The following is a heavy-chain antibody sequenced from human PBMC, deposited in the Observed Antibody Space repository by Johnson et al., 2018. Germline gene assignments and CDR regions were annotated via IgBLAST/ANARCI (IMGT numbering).Heavy chain of an antibody. CDR1: GIPFRSYG. D-gene: IGHD2-8*02. Sequence: VQLVESGGGVVQPGRSLRLSCVASGIPFRSYGMHWVRQAPGKGLEWVAVISYDGSNKFYADSVKGRFTIFRDNSKHTVYLQMNSLKTGDTALCYCAKKVYSTGTIWAFDMWVQGTKVTVSS. CDR3: AKKVYSTGTIWAFDM. V-gene: IGHV3-30*18. J-gene: IGHJ3*02. CDR2: ISYDGSNK.